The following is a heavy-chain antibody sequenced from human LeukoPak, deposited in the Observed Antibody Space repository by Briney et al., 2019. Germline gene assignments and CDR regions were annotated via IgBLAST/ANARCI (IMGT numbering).Heavy chain of an antibody. CDR3: TRGSGYSYAFTGRERTKSRLDY. Sequence: PGGSLRLSCGVSGFTFSNYAMHWVRQAPGKGLEWVAVISYDGSNKYYADSVKGRFTISRDISKNTLNLQMNSLRPEDTAVYYCTRGSGYSYAFTGRERTKSRLDYWGQGTLVTVSS. V-gene: IGHV3-30*04. CDR2: ISYDGSNK. CDR1: GFTFSNYA. J-gene: IGHJ4*02. D-gene: IGHD5-18*01.